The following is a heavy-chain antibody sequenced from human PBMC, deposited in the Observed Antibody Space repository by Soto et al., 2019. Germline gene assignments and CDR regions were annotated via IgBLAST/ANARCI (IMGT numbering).Heavy chain of an antibody. CDR3: ARVSSGYSPLY. Sequence: GGSLRLSCAASGFTFSSYTMNWVRQAPGKGLEWVSSISSSSSYIYYADSVKGRFTISRDNAKNSLYLQMNSLRAEDTAVYYCARVSSGYSPLYWGQGTLVTVSS. CDR2: ISSSSSYI. J-gene: IGHJ4*02. V-gene: IGHV3-21*01. CDR1: GFTFSSYT. D-gene: IGHD3-22*01.